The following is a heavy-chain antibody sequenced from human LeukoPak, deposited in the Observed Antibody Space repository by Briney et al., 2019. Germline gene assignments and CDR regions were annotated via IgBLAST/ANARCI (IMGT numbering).Heavy chain of an antibody. J-gene: IGHJ4*02. CDR3: ARDRGGSYYGY. CDR2: ISSSGSTI. CDR1: GFTFSDYY. D-gene: IGHD1-26*01. V-gene: IGHV3-11*01. Sequence: GGSLRLSCAASGFTFSDYYMTWIRQAPGKGLEWVSCISSSGSTIFYADSVKGRFTISRDNAKSSLFLQMNSLRAEDTAVYYCARDRGGSYYGYWGQGTLVTVSS.